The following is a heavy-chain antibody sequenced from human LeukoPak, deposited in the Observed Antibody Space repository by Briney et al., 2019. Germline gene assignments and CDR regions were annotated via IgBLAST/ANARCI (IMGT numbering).Heavy chain of an antibody. CDR2: NYYSGST. CDR1: GGSISSSSYY. Sequence: PSETLSLTCTVSGGSISSSSYYCGWIRQPPGKGLEWVGSNYYSGSTYYNPSIKSRATISVDTSKIQFSLKLSSVTDADTAVYYCARRSSGWGGVDYWGQGTLVTVSS. CDR3: ARRSSGWGGVDY. J-gene: IGHJ4*02. V-gene: IGHV4-39*01. D-gene: IGHD6-19*01.